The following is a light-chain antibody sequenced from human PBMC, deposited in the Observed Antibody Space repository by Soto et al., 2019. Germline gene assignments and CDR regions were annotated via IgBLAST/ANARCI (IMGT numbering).Light chain of an antibody. CDR3: QQRSDWPLT. V-gene: IGKV3-11*01. CDR2: DAS. Sequence: EIVLTQSPTTLSLSPGERDTLSCRASQSVCNYFAWYQQKPGQAPRLLIYDASTRAADIPARFSGSGSGTDFTLTISSLEPEDFAVYYCQQRSDWPLTFGGGTKVDIK. J-gene: IGKJ4*01. CDR1: QSVCNY.